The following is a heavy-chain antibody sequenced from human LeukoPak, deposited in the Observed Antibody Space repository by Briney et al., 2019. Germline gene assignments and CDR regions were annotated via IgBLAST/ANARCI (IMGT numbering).Heavy chain of an antibody. J-gene: IGHJ4*02. V-gene: IGHV4-38-2*01. CDR2: ISQSGST. D-gene: IGHD2-15*01. CDR3: ARHTYYLGGSCYVDN. CDR1: GYSINSGYY. Sequence: PSETLSLTCAVSGYSINSGYYWGWIRQPPGKGLEWIGSISQSGSTYYRASLKSRVTISMDTSKNQFYLKLRSVTAADTAVYYCARHTYYLGGSCYVDNWGQGTLVTVSS.